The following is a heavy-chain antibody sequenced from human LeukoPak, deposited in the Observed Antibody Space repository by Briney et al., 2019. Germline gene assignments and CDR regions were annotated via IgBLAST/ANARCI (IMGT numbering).Heavy chain of an antibody. D-gene: IGHD3-10*02. J-gene: IGHJ6*04. V-gene: IGHV3-23*01. Sequence: PGGSLRLSCAASGFTFSDNYMSWIRQAPEKGLEWVSAISGSGGSTYYADSVKGRFSISRDNSKNTLYLQMNSLRAEDTAVYYCAELGITMIGGVWGKGTTVTISS. CDR3: AELGITMIGGV. CDR2: ISGSGGST. CDR1: GFTFSDNY.